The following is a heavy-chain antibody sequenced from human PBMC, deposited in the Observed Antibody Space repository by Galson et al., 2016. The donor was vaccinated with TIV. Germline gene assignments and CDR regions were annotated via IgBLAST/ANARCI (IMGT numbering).Heavy chain of an antibody. Sequence: SLRLSCAASGFTFSSHWMHWVRQSPGKGLVWVSRINSDGNRRTYADSVKGRFTISRDNAKNILYLQLHSLRVEDTAVYYCSRGVGRAIAAAGFRWLDPWGQGTQVIVSS. D-gene: IGHD6-13*01. CDR2: INSDGNRR. CDR1: GFTFSSHW. J-gene: IGHJ5*02. V-gene: IGHV3-74*01. CDR3: SRGVGRAIAAAGFRWLDP.